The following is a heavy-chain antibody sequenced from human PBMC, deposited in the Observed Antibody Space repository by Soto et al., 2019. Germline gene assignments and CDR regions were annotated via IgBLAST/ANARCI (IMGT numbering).Heavy chain of an antibody. CDR2: IHGDGGKI. D-gene: IGHD3-16*01. V-gene: IGHV3-7*01. J-gene: IGHJ4*02. Sequence: QPGGSLRLSCAASGFMFSAYWMSWVRQAPGKGLEWVANIHGDGGKIYYVDSVKGRFTISRDNAKRSLYLQMNSLRAEDTAVYYCARDVMPQPEGCDYWGRGTLVTVSS. CDR1: GFMFSAYW. CDR3: ARDVMPQPEGCDY.